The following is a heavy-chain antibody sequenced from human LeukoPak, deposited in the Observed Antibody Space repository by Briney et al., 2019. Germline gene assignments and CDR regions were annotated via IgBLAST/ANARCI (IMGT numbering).Heavy chain of an antibody. J-gene: IGHJ4*02. CDR3: ARDRLNRAYCGNDCYSAAFDY. D-gene: IGHD2-21*02. V-gene: IGHV3-30*03. Sequence: GGSLRLSCATSGFIFNNYDPHWVRQAPGKGLEWLATISRDGKRQFYTDSVKSRFTISRDDSRNTLYLQMNSLRPEDTAVYYCARDRLNRAYCGNDCYSAAFDYWGQGTLVTVSS. CDR2: ISRDGKRQ. CDR1: GFIFNNYD.